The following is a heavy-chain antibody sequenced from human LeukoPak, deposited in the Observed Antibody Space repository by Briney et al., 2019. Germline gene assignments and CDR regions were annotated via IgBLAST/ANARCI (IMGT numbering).Heavy chain of an antibody. CDR2: ISAYNGNT. D-gene: IGHD1-26*01. CDR3: ARVSGATTDYYYGMDV. J-gene: IGHJ6*02. V-gene: IGHV1-18*01. CDR1: GYTFTSYG. Sequence: ASVKVSCKASGYTFTSYGISWVRQAPGQGLEWMGWISAYNGNTNYAQKLQGRVTMTTDTSTSTAYMELRSLRSDDTAVYYCARVSGATTDYYYGMDVWGQGTTFTVSS.